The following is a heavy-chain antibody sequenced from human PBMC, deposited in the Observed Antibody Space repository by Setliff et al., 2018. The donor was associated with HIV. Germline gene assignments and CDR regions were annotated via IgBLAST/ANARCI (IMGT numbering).Heavy chain of an antibody. CDR1: ASSISSDYC. CDR2: IYHSEST. J-gene: IGHJ5*02. CDR3: ARSGGPTFDP. V-gene: IGHV4-38-2*01. D-gene: IGHD3-16*01. Sequence: PSETLSLTCAVSASSISSDYCWGWIRQPPGKGLEWIGSIYHSESTYYNPSLKSRVTISVDTSKNQFSLKLNSVTAADTAVYYCARSGGPTFDPWGQGTLVTVSS.